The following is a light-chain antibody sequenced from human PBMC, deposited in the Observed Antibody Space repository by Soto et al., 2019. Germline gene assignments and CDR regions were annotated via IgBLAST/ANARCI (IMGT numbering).Light chain of an antibody. Sequence: NFMLTQPHSVSESPGKTVTISCTGSSGSIASNYVQRYQQRPGSAPTTVIYEDNQRPSGVPDRFSGSIDSSSNSASLTISGLKTEDEADYYCQSYDSSNQGVFGGGTKLTVL. CDR1: SGSIASNY. V-gene: IGLV6-57*02. J-gene: IGLJ2*01. CDR3: QSYDSSNQGV. CDR2: EDN.